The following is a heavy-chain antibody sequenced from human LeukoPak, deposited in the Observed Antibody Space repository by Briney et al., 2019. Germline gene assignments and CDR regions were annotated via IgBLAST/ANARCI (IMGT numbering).Heavy chain of an antibody. J-gene: IGHJ4*02. D-gene: IGHD3-22*01. V-gene: IGHV3-21*04. Sequence: GGSLRLSCAASGFTFSSYSMNWVRQAPGKGLEWVSSISSSSSYIYYADSVKGRFTISRDNSKNTLYLQMNSLRAEDTAVYYCARAKGDSSGLDYWGQGTLVTVSS. CDR2: ISSSSSYI. CDR1: GFTFSSYS. CDR3: ARAKGDSSGLDY.